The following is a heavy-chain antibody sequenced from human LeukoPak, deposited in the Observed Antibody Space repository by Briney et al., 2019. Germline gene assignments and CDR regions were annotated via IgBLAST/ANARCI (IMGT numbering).Heavy chain of an antibody. Sequence: SETLSLTCTVSGGSISSHYWSWIRQPPGKGLEWIGYIYYSGSTNYNPSLKSRVTISVDTSKNQFSLKLSSVTAAYTAVYYCARAKQWLDQWGQGTLVTVSS. J-gene: IGHJ4*02. CDR3: ARAKQWLDQ. CDR1: GGSISSHY. D-gene: IGHD6-19*01. V-gene: IGHV4-59*11. CDR2: IYYSGST.